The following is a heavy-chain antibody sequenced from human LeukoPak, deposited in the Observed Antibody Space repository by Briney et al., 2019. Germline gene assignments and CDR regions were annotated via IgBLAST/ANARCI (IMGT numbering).Heavy chain of an antibody. CDR2: INHSGST. CDR3: ARQGYYYGSGFTFDP. V-gene: IGHV4-34*01. Sequence: PSETLSLTCAVYGGSFSGYYWSWIRQPPGKGLEWIGEINHSGSTNYNPSLKSRVTISVDTSKNQFSLKLSSVTAADTAVYYCARQGYYYGSGFTFDPWGQGTLVTVSS. D-gene: IGHD3-10*01. J-gene: IGHJ5*02. CDR1: GGSFSGYY.